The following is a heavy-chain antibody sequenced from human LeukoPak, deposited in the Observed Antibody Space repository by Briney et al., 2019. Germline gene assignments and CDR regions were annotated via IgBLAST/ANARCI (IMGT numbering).Heavy chain of an antibody. CDR2: ISAYNGNT. CDR1: GYTFTSYG. CDR3: ARVVSSRGYGSGSYYKDY. Sequence: EASVKVSCKASGYTFTSYGISWVRQAPGQGLEWMGWISAYNGNTNYAQKLQGRVTITTETSTSTAYMELRSLRSDDTAVYYCARVVSSRGYGSGSYYKDYWGQGTLVTVPS. D-gene: IGHD3-10*01. J-gene: IGHJ4*02. V-gene: IGHV1-18*01.